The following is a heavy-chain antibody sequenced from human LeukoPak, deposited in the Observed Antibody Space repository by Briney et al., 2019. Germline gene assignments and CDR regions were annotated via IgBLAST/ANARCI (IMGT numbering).Heavy chain of an antibody. CDR1: GFTVSSNY. J-gene: IGHJ4*02. CDR2: IYSGDTT. CDR3: ARDLYSSSWSSYYFDY. D-gene: IGHD6-13*01. Sequence: AGGSLTLSCAASGFTVSSNYMSWVRHAPGKGLEWVSIIYSGDTTYYADSVKGRFTISRDNPKNLLYLQMNSLSAEDTAVYYCARDLYSSSWSSYYFDYWGQGTLVTVSS. V-gene: IGHV3-53*01.